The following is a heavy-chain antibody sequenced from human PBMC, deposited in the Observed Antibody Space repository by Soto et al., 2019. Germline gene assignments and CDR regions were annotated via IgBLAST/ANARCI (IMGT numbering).Heavy chain of an antibody. CDR3: ARDRVDSGSYWADYGMDV. CDR2: ISSSSSYT. D-gene: IGHD1-26*01. J-gene: IGHJ6*02. CDR1: GFTFSDYY. V-gene: IGHV3-11*06. Sequence: PGGSLRLSCAASGFTFSDYYMSWIRQAPGKGLEWVSYISSSSSYTNYADSVKGRFTISRDNAKNSLYLQMNSLRAEDTAVYYCARDRVDSGSYWADYGMDVWGQGTTVTVSS.